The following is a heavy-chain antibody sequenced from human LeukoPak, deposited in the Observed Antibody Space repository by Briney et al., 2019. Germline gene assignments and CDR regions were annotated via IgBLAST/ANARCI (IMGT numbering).Heavy chain of an antibody. V-gene: IGHV1-18*01. CDR3: ARDGRYCSSTSCSTSYYYYYYMDV. J-gene: IGHJ6*03. Sequence: ASVKVSCKASGYTFTIYGISWVRQAPGQGLEWMGWISAYNGNTNYAQKLQGRVTMTTDTSTSTAYMELRSLRSDDTAVYYCARDGRYCSSTSCSTSYYYYYYMDVWGKGTTVTVSS. CDR2: ISAYNGNT. CDR1: GYTFTIYG. D-gene: IGHD2-2*01.